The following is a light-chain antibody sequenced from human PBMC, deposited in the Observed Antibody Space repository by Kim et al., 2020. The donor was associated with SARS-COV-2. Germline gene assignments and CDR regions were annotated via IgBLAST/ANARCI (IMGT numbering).Light chain of an antibody. J-gene: IGLJ3*02. CDR3: QAYDRNLGGAV. V-gene: IGLV1-40*01. Sequence: QSVLTQPPSVSGAPGQRVTISCYGTGSNIGSGYVVHWYHQLPGATPKVVIYSNDKRPSGVPDRFSGSQSGPSASLAITGLQADDEGYYYCQAYDRNLGGAVFGGGTQLTV. CDR2: SND. CDR1: GSNIGSGYV.